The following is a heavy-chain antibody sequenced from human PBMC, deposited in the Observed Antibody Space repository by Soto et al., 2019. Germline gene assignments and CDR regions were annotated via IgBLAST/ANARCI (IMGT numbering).Heavy chain of an antibody. CDR2: MNTNSGDT. CDR1: GNTFTNYD. J-gene: IGHJ5*02. V-gene: IGHV1-8*01. D-gene: IGHD4-17*01. CDR3: ARGVKYGAYSRWFDP. Sequence: QVQLVQSGAEVKKPGASVKVSCKASGNTFTNYDINWVRQATGQGLEYLGWMNTNSGDTAYVQKFQGRVTMTWHTSITTAYMELRSLRSEDTAVYFCARGVKYGAYSRWFDPWGQGTLVTVSS.